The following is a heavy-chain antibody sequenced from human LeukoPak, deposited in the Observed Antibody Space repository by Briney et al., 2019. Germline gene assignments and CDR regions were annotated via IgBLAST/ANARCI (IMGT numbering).Heavy chain of an antibody. CDR1: GFTFSSYS. D-gene: IGHD1-26*01. CDR2: ISSSSTYI. Sequence: GGSLRLSCAASGFTFSSYSMNWVRQAPGKGLEWVSSISSSSTYIYYAGSVKGRFTISRDNAKNSLFLQMNSLRAEDTAVYYCARITDSGSYFVYWGQGTLVTVSS. V-gene: IGHV3-21*01. J-gene: IGHJ4*02. CDR3: ARITDSGSYFVY.